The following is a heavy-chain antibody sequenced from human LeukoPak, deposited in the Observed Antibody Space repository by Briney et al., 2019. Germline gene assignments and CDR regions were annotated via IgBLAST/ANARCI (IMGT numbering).Heavy chain of an antibody. CDR1: GFTFSSYA. CDR2: IYSGGST. CDR3: ASDYCSGGSCYLD. V-gene: IGHV3-66*01. D-gene: IGHD2-15*01. J-gene: IGHJ4*02. Sequence: GGSLRLSCAASGFTFSSYAMSWVRQAPGKGLEWVSVIYSGGSTYYADSVKGRFTISRDNSKNTLYLQMNSLRAEDTAVYYCASDYCSGGSCYLDWGQGTLVTVSS.